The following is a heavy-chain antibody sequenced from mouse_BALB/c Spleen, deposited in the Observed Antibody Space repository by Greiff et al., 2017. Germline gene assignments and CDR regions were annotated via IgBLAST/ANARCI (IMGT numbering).Heavy chain of an antibody. CDR2: ICSGGSYT. CDR3: ARQGTTVGAMDY. J-gene: IGHJ4*01. Sequence: EVHLVESGGDLVKPGGSLTLSCAVSGFTFSSYGMSWVRQTPDKRLEWVAIICSGGSYTYYPDSVKGRFTISSNNAKNTLFLQMSSLKSEDTAMYYYARQGTTVGAMDYWGQGTSVTVSS. D-gene: IGHD1-1*01. CDR1: GFTFSSYG. V-gene: IGHV5-6*01.